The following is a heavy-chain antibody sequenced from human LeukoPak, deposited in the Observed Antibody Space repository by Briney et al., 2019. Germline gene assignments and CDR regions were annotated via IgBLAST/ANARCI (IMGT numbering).Heavy chain of an antibody. CDR2: TYYRSKWYS. D-gene: IGHD3-10*01. Sequence: SQTLSLTCVISGDSVSSNSAAWDWIRQSPSRGLEWLGMTYYRSKWYSYSAVSVKSRIIINPDTSKNQFSLQLNSVTPEDTAVYYSARGPGALLNWGPGILVTVSS. CDR3: ARGPGALLN. V-gene: IGHV6-1*01. CDR1: GDSVSSNSAA. J-gene: IGHJ4*02.